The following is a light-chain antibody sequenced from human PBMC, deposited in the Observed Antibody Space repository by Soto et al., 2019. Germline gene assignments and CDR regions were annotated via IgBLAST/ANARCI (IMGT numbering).Light chain of an antibody. CDR2: EVS. CDR3: CSYTGSLTLL. V-gene: IGLV2-14*01. Sequence: QSVLTQPASVSGSPGQSITISYTGSSSDVGGYDYVSWYQQHPGKAPKLMIYEVSNRPSGVSNRFSGSKSGNTASLTISGLQAEDEADYYCCSYTGSLTLLFGGGTKVTVL. J-gene: IGLJ2*01. CDR1: SSDVGGYDY.